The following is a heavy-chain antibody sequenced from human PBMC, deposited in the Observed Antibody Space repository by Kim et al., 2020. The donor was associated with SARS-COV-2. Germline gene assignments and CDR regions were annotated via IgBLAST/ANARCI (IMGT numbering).Heavy chain of an antibody. Sequence: GESLKISCKGSGYSFSDYWIGWVRQMPGSGLEWMGVIYPGDDDTRYSPSFQGQVTISADTSISTAYLQWSSLKASDTARYYCARTLSHYDFGSAYYKADGFDIWGQGTMVTVSP. CDR2: IYPGDDDT. D-gene: IGHD3-3*01. CDR1: GYSFSDYW. CDR3: ARTLSHYDFGSAYYKADGFDI. J-gene: IGHJ3*02. V-gene: IGHV5-51*01.